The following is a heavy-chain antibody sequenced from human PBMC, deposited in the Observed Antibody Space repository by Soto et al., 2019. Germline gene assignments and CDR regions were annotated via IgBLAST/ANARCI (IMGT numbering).Heavy chain of an antibody. V-gene: IGHV4-59*01. D-gene: IGHD3-3*01. CDR1: GGSISSYY. CDR3: ARALNYDFWSGRLNNWFDP. Sequence: PSETLSLTCTVSGGSISSYYWSWIRQPPGKGLEWIGYIYYSGSTNYNPSLKSRVTISVDTSKNQFSLKLSSVTAADTAVYYCARALNYDFWSGRLNNWFDPWGQGTLVTVSS. J-gene: IGHJ5*02. CDR2: IYYSGST.